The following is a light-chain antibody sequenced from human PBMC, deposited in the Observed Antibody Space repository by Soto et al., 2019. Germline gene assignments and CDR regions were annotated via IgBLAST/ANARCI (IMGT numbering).Light chain of an antibody. J-gene: IGKJ1*01. Sequence: DIQMTQSPSSMSASVGDRVTITCRASQSISTSLNWYQQKPGKAPKLLIFAASSLQSGVPSRFSGSRSGPDFTLTISSLQPEDFATYYCQQSYSSPPTFGQGTKVEIK. CDR3: QQSYSSPPT. CDR1: QSISTS. V-gene: IGKV1-39*01. CDR2: AAS.